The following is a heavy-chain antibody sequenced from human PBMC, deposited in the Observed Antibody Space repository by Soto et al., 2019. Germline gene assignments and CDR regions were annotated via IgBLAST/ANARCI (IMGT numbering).Heavy chain of an antibody. CDR1: GFTFSSYW. Sequence: GGSLRLSCAASGFTFSSYWMTWVRQAPGKGLEWVANIKDDGTEKYYVDSVKGRCTISRDNAKNSLYLQMNSLGVEDTAVFYCARSRIAYATLNLYGMDVWGQGTTVTVS. D-gene: IGHD2-2*01. CDR3: ARSRIAYATLNLYGMDV. J-gene: IGHJ6*02. V-gene: IGHV3-7*01. CDR2: IKDDGTEK.